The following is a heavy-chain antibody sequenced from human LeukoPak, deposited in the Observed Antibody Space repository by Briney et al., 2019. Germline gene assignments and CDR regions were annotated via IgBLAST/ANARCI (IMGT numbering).Heavy chain of an antibody. CDR3: ARDRAYCSSTSCYSRGSFDY. J-gene: IGHJ4*02. CDR2: INPSGGST. Sequence: ASVKVSCKASGYTFTSYYMHWVRQAPGQGLEWMGIINPSGGSTSYAQKFQGRVTMTRDMSTSTVYMELSSLRSEDTAVYYCARDRAYCSSTSCYSRGSFDYWGQGTLVTVSS. CDR1: GYTFTSYY. V-gene: IGHV1-46*01. D-gene: IGHD2-2*01.